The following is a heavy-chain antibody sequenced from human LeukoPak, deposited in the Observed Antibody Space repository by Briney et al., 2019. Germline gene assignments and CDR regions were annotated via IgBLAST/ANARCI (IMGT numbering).Heavy chain of an antibody. Sequence: SETLSLTCTVSGGSISSYYWSWIRPPPGKGLEWIGYIYYSGSTNYNPSLKSRVTISVDTSKNQFTLKLSSVTAADTAVYYCARQRGDYFDAFDIWGQGTMVTVSS. CDR2: IYYSGST. CDR1: GGSISSYY. V-gene: IGHV4-59*01. D-gene: IGHD4-17*01. CDR3: ARQRGDYFDAFDI. J-gene: IGHJ3*02.